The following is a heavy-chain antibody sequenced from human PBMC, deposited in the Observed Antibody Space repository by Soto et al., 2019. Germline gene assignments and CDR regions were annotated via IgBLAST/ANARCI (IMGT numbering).Heavy chain of an antibody. CDR1: GGSFSGYY. CDR2: INHSGST. V-gene: IGHV4-34*01. CDR3: ARAPGYSSSWYRYYYGMDV. D-gene: IGHD6-13*01. Sequence: QVQLQQWGAGLLKPSETLSLTCAVYGGSFSGYYWSWIRQPPGKGLEWIGEINHSGSTNYNPPLKSRVAISVDTSRTPFSLKLSSATAADTAVYYCARAPGYSSSWYRYYYGMDVWGQGTTVTVSS. J-gene: IGHJ6*02.